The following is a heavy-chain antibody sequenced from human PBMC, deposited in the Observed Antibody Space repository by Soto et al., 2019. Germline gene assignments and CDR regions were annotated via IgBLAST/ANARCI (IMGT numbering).Heavy chain of an antibody. D-gene: IGHD5-18*01. J-gene: IGHJ4*02. CDR2: IHGDGGKI. CDR3: ARDFYGGYSYGPGDY. Sequence: GGSLRLSCAASGFMFSAYWMSWVRQAPGKGLEWVANIHGDGGKIYYVDSVNGRFTISRDNAKRSLYLQMNSLRAEYTAVYYCARDFYGGYSYGPGDYWGQGALVTVSS. CDR1: GFMFSAYW. V-gene: IGHV3-7*01.